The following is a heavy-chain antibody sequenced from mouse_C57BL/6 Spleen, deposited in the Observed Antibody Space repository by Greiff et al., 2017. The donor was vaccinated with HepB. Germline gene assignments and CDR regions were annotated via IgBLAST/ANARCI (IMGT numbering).Heavy chain of an antibody. CDR2: IDPANGNT. CDR1: GFNIKNTY. V-gene: IGHV14-3*01. J-gene: IGHJ4*01. D-gene: IGHD1-1*01. Sequence: EVQLQQSVAELVRPGASVKLSCTASGFNIKNTYMHWVKQRPEQGLEWIGRIDPANGNTKYAPKFQGKATITADTSSNTAYLQLSSLTSEDTAIYYCARSQCHPLYYGSSYAMDYWGQGTSVTVSS. CDR3: ARSQCHPLYYGSSYAMDY.